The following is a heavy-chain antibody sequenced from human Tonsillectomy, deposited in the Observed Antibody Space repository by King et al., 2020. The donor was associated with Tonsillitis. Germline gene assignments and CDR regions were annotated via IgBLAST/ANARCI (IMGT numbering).Heavy chain of an antibody. CDR3: ARVPAAGYCSSTSCYLSF. CDR1: GFPFSSYA. J-gene: IGHJ4*02. CDR2: ISYDGSNK. V-gene: IGHV3-30-3*01. Sequence: QLVQSGGGVVQPGRSLRLSCAASGFPFSSYAMHWVRQAPGKGLEWVAVISYDGSNKYYSDSVKGRFTISRDNSKNTLYLQMNSLRAEDTAVYYCARVPAAGYCSSTSCYLSFWGQGTLVTVSS. D-gene: IGHD2-2*03.